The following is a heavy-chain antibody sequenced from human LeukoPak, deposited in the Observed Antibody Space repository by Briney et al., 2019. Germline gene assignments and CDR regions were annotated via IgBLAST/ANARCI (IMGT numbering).Heavy chain of an antibody. D-gene: IGHD3-22*01. V-gene: IGHV3-23*01. J-gene: IGHJ4*02. CDR3: AKDANYYDSSGYLIPFDY. Sequence: GGSLRLSCSASGFTFSRFAMSWVRQLPGKGLEWVSSISGSGHKTYYGDSVKGRFSVSRDNSKNTLYLQMDSLRADDSALYYCAKDANYYDSSGYLIPFDYWGQGTLVTVSS. CDR1: GFTFSRFA. CDR2: ISGSGHKT.